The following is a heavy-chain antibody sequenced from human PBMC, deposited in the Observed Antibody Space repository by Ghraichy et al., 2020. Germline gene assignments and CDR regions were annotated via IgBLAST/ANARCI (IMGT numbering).Heavy chain of an antibody. CDR1: GFTFTLFS. CDR3: AKQKGRGPAFDV. J-gene: IGHJ3*01. V-gene: IGHV3-23*01. CDR2: IGGSGSPS. Sequence: GRLNISCAASGFTFTLFSMSWVRQSPGKGLEWVSSIGGSGSPSFHADSVNGRFTISRDNSNNTLYLQMNSLRFDDTAIYYCAKQKGRGPAFDVWGPGTMVTVSS. D-gene: IGHD3/OR15-3a*01.